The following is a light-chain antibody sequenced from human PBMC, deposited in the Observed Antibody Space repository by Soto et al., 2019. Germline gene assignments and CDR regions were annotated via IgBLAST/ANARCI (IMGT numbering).Light chain of an antibody. CDR1: QSISNW. CDR3: QQYNNYSGI. V-gene: IGKV1-5*03. J-gene: IGKJ2*02. CDR2: KAS. Sequence: DIQMTQSPSTLSASVGDRVTITCRASQSISNWLAWYQQKPGKAPNLLIYKASSLQSGVPSRFSGSGSGTEFSLTISRLQPDDFATYYCQQYNNYSGIFGQGTKLEIK.